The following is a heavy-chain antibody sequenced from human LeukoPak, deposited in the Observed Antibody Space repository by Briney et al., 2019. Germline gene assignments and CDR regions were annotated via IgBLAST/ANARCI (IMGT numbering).Heavy chain of an antibody. Sequence: ASVKVSCKASGHTFTGYYMHWVRQAPGQRLEWMGWINPNSGGTNYAQKFQGRVTMTRDTSISTAYMELSRLRSDDTAVYYCAREFSSPSGDYMDVWGKGTTVTVSS. CDR3: AREFSSPSGDYMDV. CDR2: INPNSGGT. V-gene: IGHV1-2*02. D-gene: IGHD6-13*01. CDR1: GHTFTGYY. J-gene: IGHJ6*03.